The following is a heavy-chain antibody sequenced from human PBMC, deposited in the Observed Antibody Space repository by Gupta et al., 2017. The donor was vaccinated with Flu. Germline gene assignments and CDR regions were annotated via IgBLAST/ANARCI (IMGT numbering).Heavy chain of an antibody. CDR3: ARGGYYDSSGYSLGDY. Sequence: PGQGLEWRGGISPILGTADFAQKFQGRVTITADESKSTAYMELSSLRSEDTAVYYCARGGYYDSSGYSLGDYWGQGTLVTVAS. CDR2: ISPILGTA. D-gene: IGHD3-22*01. J-gene: IGHJ4*02. V-gene: IGHV1-69*01.